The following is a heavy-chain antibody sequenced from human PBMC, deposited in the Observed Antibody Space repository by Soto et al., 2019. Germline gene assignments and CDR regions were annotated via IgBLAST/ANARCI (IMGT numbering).Heavy chain of an antibody. J-gene: IGHJ6*02. CDR3: ARSQGSSTSLEIYYYYYYAMDV. V-gene: IGHV1-69*01. Sequence: QVQLVQSGAEVKKPGSSVKVSCKASGGTFSSYAISWVRQAPGQGLEWMGGIIPISDTTNYAQKFQGRVTITADESTSTAYMELSGLRSEDTAVYYCARSQGSSTSLEIYYYYYYAMDVWGQGTTVTVSS. CDR2: IIPISDTT. D-gene: IGHD2-2*01. CDR1: GGTFSSYA.